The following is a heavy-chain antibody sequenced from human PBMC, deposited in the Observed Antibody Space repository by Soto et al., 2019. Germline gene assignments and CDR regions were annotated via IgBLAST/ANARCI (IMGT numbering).Heavy chain of an antibody. J-gene: IGHJ4*02. D-gene: IGHD3-22*01. CDR2: ISWDGGST. CDR3: AKGFYYYDSSGHPPDY. V-gene: IGHV3-43*02. Sequence: PGGSLRLSCAASGFTFSSYAMSWVRQAPGKGLDWVSLISWDGGSTYYADSVRGRFTISRDNRKNLLYLQMNSLRTEDTALYYCAKGFYYYDSSGHPPDYWGQGTLVTVSS. CDR1: GFTFSSYA.